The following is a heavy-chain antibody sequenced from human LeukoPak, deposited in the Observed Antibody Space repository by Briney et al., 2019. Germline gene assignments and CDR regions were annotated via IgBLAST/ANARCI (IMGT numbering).Heavy chain of an antibody. Sequence: PGGSLRLSCAASGFTFSSYAMSWVRQAPGKGLEWVSAVSGTGSGRHYADSVKGRFTISRDNSKNTVFLDMNSLRAEDTAVYYCAKDDADYTFLGAMDVWGKGTTVTVFS. CDR3: AKDDADYTFLGAMDV. J-gene: IGHJ6*03. CDR2: VSGTGSGR. D-gene: IGHD3-16*01. CDR1: GFTFSSYA. V-gene: IGHV3-23*01.